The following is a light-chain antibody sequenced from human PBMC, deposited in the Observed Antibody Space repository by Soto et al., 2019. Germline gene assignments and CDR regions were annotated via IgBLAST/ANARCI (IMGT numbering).Light chain of an antibody. CDR2: AAT. J-gene: IGKJ1*01. V-gene: IGKV3-15*01. CDR1: QSVSSN. CDR3: QQYNPWPRT. Sequence: EIVMTQSPATLSVSPGEIATLSCRASQSVSSNLAWYQQKPGQAPRLLIYAATTRATGITARVSGSGAGTEFSLTITSMQSKDFAVYYCQQYNPWPRTCGQGTKLEIK.